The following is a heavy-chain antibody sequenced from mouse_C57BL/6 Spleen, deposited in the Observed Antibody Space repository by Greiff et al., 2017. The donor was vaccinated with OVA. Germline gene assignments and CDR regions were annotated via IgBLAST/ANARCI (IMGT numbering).Heavy chain of an antibody. CDR2: INPYNGDT. J-gene: IGHJ4*01. V-gene: IGHV1-20*01. CDR1: GYSFTGYF. Sequence: VQLKESGPELVKPGDSVKISCKASGYSFTGYFMNWVMQSHGKSLEWIGRINPYNGDTFYNQKFKGKATLTVDKSSSTAHMELRSLTSEDSAVYYCATTVVATNFPYYYAMDYWGQGTSVTVSS. D-gene: IGHD1-1*01. CDR3: ATTVVATNFPYYYAMDY.